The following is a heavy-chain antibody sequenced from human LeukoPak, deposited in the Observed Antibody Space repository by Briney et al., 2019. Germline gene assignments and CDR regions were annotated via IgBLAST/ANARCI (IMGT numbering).Heavy chain of an antibody. Sequence: GGSLRLSCAASRSTFSSYAMNWGRQAPGKGLEWVSAISGSGGSTYYADSVKGRFTISRDNSKNTLYLQMNSLRAEDTAVYYCAKDPGAYYGSGSYLSDWGQGTLVTVSS. J-gene: IGHJ4*02. D-gene: IGHD3-10*01. V-gene: IGHV3-23*01. CDR1: RSTFSSYA. CDR2: ISGSGGST. CDR3: AKDPGAYYGSGSYLSD.